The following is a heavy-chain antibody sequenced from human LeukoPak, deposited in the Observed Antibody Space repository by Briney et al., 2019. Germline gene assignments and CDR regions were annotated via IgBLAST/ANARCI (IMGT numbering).Heavy chain of an antibody. V-gene: IGHV1-24*01. CDR1: GYTLTELS. CDR3: ATGGSSSWHYYFDY. J-gene: IGHJ4*02. Sequence: ASVKVSCKVSGYTLTELSMHWVRQAPGKGLEWMGGFDPEDGETIYAQKFQGRVTMTEDTSTDTAYMELSSLRSEDTAVYYCATGGSSSWHYYFDYWGQGTLVTVSS. CDR2: FDPEDGET. D-gene: IGHD6-13*01.